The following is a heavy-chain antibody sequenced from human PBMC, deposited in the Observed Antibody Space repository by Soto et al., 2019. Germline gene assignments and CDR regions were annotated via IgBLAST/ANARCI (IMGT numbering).Heavy chain of an antibody. CDR3: ARSLEDPGLPYYYDSSGRALDY. V-gene: IGHV4-39*01. CDR1: GGSISSSSYY. Sequence: QLQLQESGPGLVKPSETLSLTCTVSGGSISSSSYYWGWIRQPPGKGLEWIGSIYYSGSTYYNPSLKSRVTISVDTSKNQFSLKLSSVTAADTAVYYCARSLEDPGLPYYYDSSGRALDYWGQGTLVTVSS. CDR2: IYYSGST. D-gene: IGHD3-22*01. J-gene: IGHJ4*02.